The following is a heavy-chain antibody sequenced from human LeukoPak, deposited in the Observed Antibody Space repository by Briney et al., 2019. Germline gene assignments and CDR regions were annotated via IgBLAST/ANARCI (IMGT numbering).Heavy chain of an antibody. CDR3: AREGAYSGTYYLDY. J-gene: IGHJ4*02. D-gene: IGHD5-12*01. CDR1: GDSVSSNRAA. Sequence: SQTLSLTCAISGDSVSSNRAAWNWIRQSPSRGLEWLGRTYYRSKWYGEYALSVKSRITNIPDTSKNHFSLQLNSVTPGDTAVYFCAREGAYSGTYYLDYWSQGTLVTVSS. V-gene: IGHV6-1*01. CDR2: TYYRSKWYG.